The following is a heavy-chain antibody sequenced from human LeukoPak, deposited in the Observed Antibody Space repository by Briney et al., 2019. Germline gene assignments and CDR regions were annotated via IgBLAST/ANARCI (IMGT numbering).Heavy chain of an antibody. J-gene: IGHJ6*02. Sequence: SETLSLTCTASGGSISSGGYYWSWIRQHPGKGLEWIGYIYYSGGTYYNPSLKSRVTISVDTSKNQFSLKLSSVTAADTAVYYCARDHYGSGSLGYYYYYGMDVWGQGTTVTVSS. D-gene: IGHD3-10*01. CDR3: ARDHYGSGSLGYYYYYGMDV. V-gene: IGHV4-31*03. CDR1: GGSISSGGYY. CDR2: IYYSGGT.